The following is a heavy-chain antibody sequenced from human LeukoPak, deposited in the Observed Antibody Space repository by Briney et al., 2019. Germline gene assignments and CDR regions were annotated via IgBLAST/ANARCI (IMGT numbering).Heavy chain of an antibody. J-gene: IGHJ4*02. CDR2: ISGSGGST. V-gene: IGHV3-23*01. Sequence: GGSLRLSCAASGFTFSSYAMSWVRQAPGKGLEWVSAISGSGGSTYYADSVTGRFTISRDNSKNTLYLQMNSLRAEDTAVYYCAKDGLYSSGWYDTFDYWGQGTLVTVSS. D-gene: IGHD6-19*01. CDR1: GFTFSSYA. CDR3: AKDGLYSSGWYDTFDY.